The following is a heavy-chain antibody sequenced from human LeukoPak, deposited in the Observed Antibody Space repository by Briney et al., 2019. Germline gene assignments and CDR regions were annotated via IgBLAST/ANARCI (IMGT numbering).Heavy chain of an antibody. D-gene: IGHD3-16*01. Sequence: GGSLRLSCAASGFTFDDYAMHWVRQAPGKGLEWVSSINSDSSLMFYAESVKGRFTISRDNARNSLYLQMNSLRAEDTAVYYCIRDLFDDYSLDYWGQGALVTVSS. CDR2: INSDSSLM. V-gene: IGHV3-21*01. CDR1: GFTFDDYA. J-gene: IGHJ4*02. CDR3: IRDLFDDYSLDY.